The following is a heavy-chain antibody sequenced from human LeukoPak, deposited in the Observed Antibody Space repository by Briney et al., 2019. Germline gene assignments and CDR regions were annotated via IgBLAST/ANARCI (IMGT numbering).Heavy chain of an antibody. CDR3: ARQYYDILTDPNYFDS. Sequence: GESLKISCKYSGYSFSNYWIGWVRQMPWKSLEWVGAILPGNSDTRYSPSFQGQVTMSADKSVSTAYLQWSSLKAADTAMYYCARQYYDILTDPNYFDSWGQGTLVTVSS. J-gene: IGHJ4*02. D-gene: IGHD3-9*01. CDR2: ILPGNSDT. V-gene: IGHV5-51*01. CDR1: GYSFSNYW.